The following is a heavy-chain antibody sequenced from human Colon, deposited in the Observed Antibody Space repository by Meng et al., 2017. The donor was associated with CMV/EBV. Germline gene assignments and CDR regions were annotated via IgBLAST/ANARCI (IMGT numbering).Heavy chain of an antibody. D-gene: IGHD2-15*01. CDR2: IKQDGSEK. Sequence: GGSLRLSCAASGFTFSSYWMSWVRQAPGKGLEWVANIKQDGSEKYYVDSVKGRFTISRDNAKNSLYLQMNSLRAEDTAVYYCARSYCSSDRCYRTFDMWGQGTMVTVSS. CDR1: GFTFSSYW. V-gene: IGHV3-7*01. J-gene: IGHJ3*02. CDR3: ARSYCSSDRCYRTFDM.